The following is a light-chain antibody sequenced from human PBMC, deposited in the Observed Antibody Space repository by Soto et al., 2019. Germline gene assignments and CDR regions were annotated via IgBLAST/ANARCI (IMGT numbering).Light chain of an antibody. CDR2: DAS. CDR3: QQRSEWPLT. CDR1: QSVSSY. J-gene: IGKJ4*01. Sequence: EIVLTQSPATLSLSPGERATLSCRACQSVSSYLGWYQQKPGQAPRLLIFDASNRATGIPARFSGSGSGTDFTLTISSLEPEDFAVYYCQQRSEWPLTFGGGTRVEI. V-gene: IGKV3-11*01.